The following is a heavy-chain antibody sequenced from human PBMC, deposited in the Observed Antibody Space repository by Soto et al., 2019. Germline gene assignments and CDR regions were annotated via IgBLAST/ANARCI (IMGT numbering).Heavy chain of an antibody. V-gene: IGHV1-69*12. CDR3: AKDLLGFAYTYGDV. J-gene: IGHJ6*01. Sequence: QVQLVQSGAEVKKPGSSVKVSCKASGGTFSNYALISWVRQAPGQGLEWMGGIIPIDATVNYAQKFQGRITITADESTTTAYMDLGSLRSEDTAVYYCAKDLLGFAYTYGDVWGQGTTVNVSS. CDR1: GGTFSNYA. CDR2: IIPIDATV. D-gene: IGHD3-10*01.